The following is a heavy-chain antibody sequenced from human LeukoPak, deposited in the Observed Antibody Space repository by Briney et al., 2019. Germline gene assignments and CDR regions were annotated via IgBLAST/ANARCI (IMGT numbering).Heavy chain of an antibody. CDR2: MWYDGSNK. V-gene: IGHV3-33*01. D-gene: IGHD2-2*01. CDR3: ARDGLIVVVPAATQGWFDP. J-gene: IGHJ5*02. CDR1: GFILSTHG. Sequence: GGSLRLSCAASGFILSTHGMHWVRQAPGKGLEWVAGMWYDGSNKYYADSVKGRFTISRDNSKNTLYLQMNSLRAEDTAVYYCARDGLIVVVPAATQGWFDPWGQGTLVTVSS.